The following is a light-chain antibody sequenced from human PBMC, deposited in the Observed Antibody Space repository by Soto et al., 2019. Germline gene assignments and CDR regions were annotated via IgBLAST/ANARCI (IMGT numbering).Light chain of an antibody. J-gene: IGLJ3*02. V-gene: IGLV7-43*01. Sequence: QAVVTQEPSLTVSPGATVTLTCASSAGAVTSGHYANWLQQKPGQPPRSLIHSTTNKHSWTPARFSGSLLGGKAALTLSGVRPEDEAEYYCLLYFGAAQVFGGGTKLTVL. CDR3: LLYFGAAQV. CDR1: AGAVTSGHY. CDR2: STT.